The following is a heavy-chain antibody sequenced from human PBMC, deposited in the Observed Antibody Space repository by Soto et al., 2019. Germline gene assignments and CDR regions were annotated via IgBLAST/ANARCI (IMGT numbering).Heavy chain of an antibody. CDR2: MNPNSGNT. CDR3: ARDAMAYCGGDCYPSYYYYYGMDV. J-gene: IGHJ6*02. V-gene: IGHV1-8*01. CDR1: GYTFTSYD. D-gene: IGHD2-21*02. Sequence: GASVKVSCKASGYTFTSYDINWVRQATGQGLEWMGWMNPNSGNTGYVQKFQGRVTMTRNTSISTAYMELSSLRSEDTAVYYCARDAMAYCGGDCYPSYYYYYGMDVWGQGTTVTVSS.